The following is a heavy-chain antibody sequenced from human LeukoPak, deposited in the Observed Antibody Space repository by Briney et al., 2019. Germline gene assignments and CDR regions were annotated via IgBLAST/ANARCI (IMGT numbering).Heavy chain of an antibody. V-gene: IGHV1-18*04. J-gene: IGHJ4*02. CDR3: ARGPVDTAMVGGFDY. D-gene: IGHD5-18*01. CDR1: GYTFTSYG. CDR2: ISAYNGNT. Sequence: ASVKVSCKASGYTFTSYGISWVRQAPGQGLEWMGWISAYNGNTNYAQKLQGRVTMTTDTSTSTAYMELSSLRSEDTAVYYCARGPVDTAMVGGFDYWGQGTLVTVSS.